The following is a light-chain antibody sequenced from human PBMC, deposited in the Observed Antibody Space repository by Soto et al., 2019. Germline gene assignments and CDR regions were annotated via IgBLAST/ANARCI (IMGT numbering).Light chain of an antibody. CDR3: QQYGNSPPLT. V-gene: IGKV3-20*01. CDR1: QSVSSSY. CDR2: GAS. Sequence: ESVLTQSPGTLSLSPGERATLSCRASQSVSSSYLAWYQQKPGQAPRLLIYGASSRATVIPDRFSGSGSGTDFTLTINRLEPEDFAVYFCQQYGNSPPLTFGQGTKVEIK. J-gene: IGKJ2*01.